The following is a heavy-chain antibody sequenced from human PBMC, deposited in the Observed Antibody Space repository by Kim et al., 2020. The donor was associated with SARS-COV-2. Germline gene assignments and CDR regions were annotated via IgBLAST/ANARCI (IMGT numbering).Heavy chain of an antibody. V-gene: IGHV1-18*01. J-gene: IGHJ5*02. D-gene: IGHD3-3*02. CDR2: ISANNGKT. Sequence: ASVKVSCKASGYTFTNYGITWVRQAPGQGFEWMGWISANNGKTNYAQKLQDRVTMTTDTSTSTAYMELRSLTSDDTAVYYCARDPVQFWSGSTNWFDPWGQGTLVSVS. CDR3: ARDPVQFWSGSTNWFDP. CDR1: GYTFTNYG.